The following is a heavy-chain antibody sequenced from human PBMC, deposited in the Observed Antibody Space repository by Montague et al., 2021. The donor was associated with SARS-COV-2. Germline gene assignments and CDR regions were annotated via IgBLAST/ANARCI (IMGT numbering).Heavy chain of an antibody. Sequence: SETLSLSCAVYGGSFSSSNWWSWVRQPPGKGLEWIGEIYHSGNTNYNPSLQSRFTISVDKSKNQFSLRLSSVTAADTAVYYCARSSILGAHRFDYWGQGTLVTVSS. CDR2: IYHSGNT. D-gene: IGHD3-16*01. J-gene: IGHJ4*02. CDR1: GGSFSSSNW. V-gene: IGHV4-4*02. CDR3: ARSSILGAHRFDY.